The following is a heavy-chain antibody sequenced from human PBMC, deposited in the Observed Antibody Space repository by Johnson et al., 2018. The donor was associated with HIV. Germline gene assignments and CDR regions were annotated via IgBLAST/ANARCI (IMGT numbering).Heavy chain of an antibody. CDR1: GFTFSSYE. J-gene: IGHJ3*02. Sequence: VQVVESGGGLVQPGGSLRLSCAASGFTFSSYEMNWVRQAPGKGLEWVSYISSSGSTIYYADSVKGRFTISRDNSKNTLYLQMGRLRAEDKAVYYCARERVHDKSGLDAFDIWGQGTMVTVSS. D-gene: IGHD3-22*01. V-gene: IGHV3-48*03. CDR3: ARERVHDKSGLDAFDI. CDR2: ISSSGSTI.